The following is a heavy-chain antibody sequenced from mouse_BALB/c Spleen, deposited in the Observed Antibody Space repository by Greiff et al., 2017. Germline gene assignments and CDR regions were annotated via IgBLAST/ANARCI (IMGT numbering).Heavy chain of an antibody. Sequence: LQESGPELVKPGASVKISCKASGYTFTDYYINWVKQKPGQGLEWIGWIYPGSGNTKYNEKFKGKATLTVDTSSSTAYMQLSSLTSEDTAVYFCARRVQNYFDYWGQGTTLTVSS. CDR1: GYTFTDYY. J-gene: IGHJ2*01. CDR2: IYPGSGNT. V-gene: IGHV1-84*02. CDR3: ARRVQNYFDY.